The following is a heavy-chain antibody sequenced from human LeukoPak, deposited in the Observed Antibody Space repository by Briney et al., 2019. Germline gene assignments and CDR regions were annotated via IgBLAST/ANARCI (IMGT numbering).Heavy chain of an antibody. Sequence: GASVTVSCKVSGYTLTELSMHWVRQAPGKGLEWMGGFDPEDGETIYAQKFQGRVTMTEDTSTDTAYMELSSLRSEDTAVYYCAKYYYGSGSQRYFQHWGQGTLVTVSS. CDR1: GYTLTELS. CDR2: FDPEDGET. V-gene: IGHV1-24*01. CDR3: AKYYYGSGSQRYFQH. D-gene: IGHD3-10*01. J-gene: IGHJ1*01.